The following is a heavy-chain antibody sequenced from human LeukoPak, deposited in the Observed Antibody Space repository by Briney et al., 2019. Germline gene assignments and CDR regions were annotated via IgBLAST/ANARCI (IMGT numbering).Heavy chain of an antibody. J-gene: IGHJ5*02. CDR3: AKDQSYYNWFDP. V-gene: IGHV3-23*01. CDR1: GFTFSSYA. D-gene: IGHD3-10*01. CDR2: IDANGAGT. Sequence: GGSLGLSCAASGFTFSSYAMTWVRQAPGKGLEWVSSIDANGAGTFYADSVKGRFSISRDNAKNTLGLQMHSLTAEDTAVYYCAKDQSYYNWFDPWGQGTLVTVSS.